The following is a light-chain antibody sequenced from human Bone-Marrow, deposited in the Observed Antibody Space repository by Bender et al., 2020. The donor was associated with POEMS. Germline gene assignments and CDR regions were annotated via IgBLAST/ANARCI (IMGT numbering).Light chain of an antibody. CDR1: NSDIGTYKF. CDR2: EDL. CDR3: CSPAGSNTFV. V-gene: IGLV2-23*02. J-gene: IGLJ3*02. Sequence: QSALTQRASVSGSPGQSITISCTGTNSDIGTYKFVSWYQQHPGKAPKLTLYEDLKRPSGVSSRFSGSKSGNTASLTISGLQAENEADYYCCSPAGSNTFVFGGGTQLTVL.